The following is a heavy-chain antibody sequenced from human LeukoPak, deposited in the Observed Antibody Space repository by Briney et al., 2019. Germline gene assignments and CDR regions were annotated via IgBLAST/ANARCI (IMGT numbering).Heavy chain of an antibody. CDR3: AREDNWFFDL. D-gene: IGHD5-24*01. Sequence: GGSLRHSCAASGCTFSDYYMSWIRPAPGKGLEWVSKISTTSSYTNYADSVKGRFTISRDNAKNSLYLPMNSLRAEDTAVYYCAREDNWFFDLWGRGTLVTVSS. V-gene: IGHV3-11*05. CDR1: GCTFSDYY. J-gene: IGHJ2*01. CDR2: ISTTSSYT.